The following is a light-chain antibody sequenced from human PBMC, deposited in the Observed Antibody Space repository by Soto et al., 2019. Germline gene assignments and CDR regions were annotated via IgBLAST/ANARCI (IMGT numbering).Light chain of an antibody. J-gene: IGLJ1*01. CDR1: SSDVGSYNF. CDR2: EVS. V-gene: IGLV2-23*02. Sequence: QSALTQPASVSGSPGQSITISCSGISSDVGSYNFVSWYQHHPGKAPKVMIYEVSNRPSGVSNRFSGSKSGNTASLTISGLQAEDEADYYCCSYAGSPYVFGTGTKLTVL. CDR3: CSYAGSPYV.